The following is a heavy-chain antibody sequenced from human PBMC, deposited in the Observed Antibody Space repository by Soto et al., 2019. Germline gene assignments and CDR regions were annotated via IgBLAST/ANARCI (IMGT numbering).Heavy chain of an antibody. J-gene: IGHJ4*02. D-gene: IGHD2-21*02. CDR2: IYSGETT. V-gene: IGHV3-53*01. CDR3: TRDGRGLGRLSLFEY. CDR1: GFNVNSDY. Sequence: GSLRLSCAASGFNVNSDYMNWVRQTPGKGLEWVASIYSGETTYYADSVRGRFTISSDKSKNTLYFQLSSLRIEDTAVYYCTRDGRGLGRLSLFEYWGQGVLVTVSS.